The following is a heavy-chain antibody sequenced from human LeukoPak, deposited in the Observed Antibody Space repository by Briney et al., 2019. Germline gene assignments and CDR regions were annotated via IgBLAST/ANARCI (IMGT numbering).Heavy chain of an antibody. D-gene: IGHD5-12*01. V-gene: IGHV1-69*04. CDR3: ARYSGYDHSYYGMDV. Sequence: SVKASCKASGGTFSSYAISWVRQAPGQGLEWMGRIIPVLGIANYAQKFQGRVTITADKSTSTAYMELSSLRSEDTAVYYCARYSGYDHSYYGMDVWGQGTTVTVSS. CDR1: GGTFSSYA. CDR2: IIPVLGIA. J-gene: IGHJ6*02.